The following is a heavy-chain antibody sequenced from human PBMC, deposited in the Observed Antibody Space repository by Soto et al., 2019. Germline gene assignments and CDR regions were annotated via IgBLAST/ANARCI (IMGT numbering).Heavy chain of an antibody. J-gene: IGHJ4*02. CDR2: ISASHGNT. V-gene: IGHV1-18*01. CDR3: ARAHTSILGATHFDY. D-gene: IGHD1-26*01. CDR1: GYTFTSYG. Sequence: ASVKVSCKASGYTFTSYGISWVRQAPGQGLEWMGWISASHGNTDYAQKLQGRVTMTTDTSTSTAYMELRSLRADDTAVYYCARAHTSILGATHFDYWGEGSMLTVAS.